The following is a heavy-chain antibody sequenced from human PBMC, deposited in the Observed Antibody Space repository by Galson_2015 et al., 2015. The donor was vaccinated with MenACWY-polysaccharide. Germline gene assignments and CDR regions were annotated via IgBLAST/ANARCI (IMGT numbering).Heavy chain of an antibody. CDR3: AGRDRRTGSPY. D-gene: IGHD3-9*01. J-gene: IGHJ4*01. CDR2: IHHTENT. Sequence: LSLTCAVSGGSLSSSDWWSWVRQPPGEGLEWFGEIHHTENTNYNSSLKSRVSVSVDKSKYQFSLKLSSVTVADTAVYYCAGRDRRTGSPYWGHGILVTVSS. V-gene: IGHV4-4*02. CDR1: GGSLSSSDW.